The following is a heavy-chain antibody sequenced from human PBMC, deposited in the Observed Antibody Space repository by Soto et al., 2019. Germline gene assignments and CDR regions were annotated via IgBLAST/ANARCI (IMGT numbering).Heavy chain of an antibody. J-gene: IGHJ4*02. CDR1: GGSISSGDYY. V-gene: IGHV4-30-4*01. D-gene: IGHD1-26*01. CDR3: ARVIVGAIYFDY. Sequence: LSLTCTVSGGSISSGDYYWSWIRQPPGKGLEWIGYIYYSGSTYYNPSLKSRVTISVDTSKNQFSLKLSSVTAADTAVYYCARVIVGAIYFDYWGQGTLVTVSS. CDR2: IYYSGST.